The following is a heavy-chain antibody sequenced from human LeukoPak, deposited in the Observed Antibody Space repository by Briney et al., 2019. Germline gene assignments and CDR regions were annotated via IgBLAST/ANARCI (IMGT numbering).Heavy chain of an antibody. V-gene: IGHV4-34*01. D-gene: IGHD1-26*01. CDR2: ANVRGTA. J-gene: IGHJ4*02. CDR1: GGSLNNYY. CDR3: AREFSGTYYADY. Sequence: SETLSLTCAVSGGSLNNYYWGWIRQSPGEGLEWIGDANVRGTANYNPTLKSRATISIDTSKNQFSLQLTSVTAADTALYYCAREFSGTYYADYWGQGTLVTVSS.